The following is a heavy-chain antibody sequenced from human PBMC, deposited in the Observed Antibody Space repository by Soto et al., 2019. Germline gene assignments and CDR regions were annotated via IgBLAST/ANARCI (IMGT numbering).Heavy chain of an antibody. CDR3: ANDMITFGDCNYYYMYV. Sequence: EVQLVESGGGLVQPGRSLRLACAASGFTFDQYTMHWVRQAPGKGLEWVSSITWHSGTIGYADSVKGRFTISRDNAKNALYLKMNSLRGEDKALYYCANDMITFGDCNYYYMYVWGNGTTVTVSS. CDR1: GFTFDQYT. V-gene: IGHV3-9*01. J-gene: IGHJ6*03. CDR2: ITWHSGTI. D-gene: IGHD3-16*01.